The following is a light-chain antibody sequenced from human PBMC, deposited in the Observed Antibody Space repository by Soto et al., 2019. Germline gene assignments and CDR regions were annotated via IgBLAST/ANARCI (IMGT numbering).Light chain of an antibody. Sequence: QSVLAQPASVSGSPGQSITNSCTGTDSDVGAYNSVSWYQQHPHKAPRLIIYKGTRRPSGISYRFSGSTSGNAASLTISALQADDEADYFCCSSAPESTYVFGTGTKVTVL. CDR3: CSSAPESTYV. V-gene: IGLV2-23*01. CDR2: KGT. CDR1: DSDVGAYNS. J-gene: IGLJ1*01.